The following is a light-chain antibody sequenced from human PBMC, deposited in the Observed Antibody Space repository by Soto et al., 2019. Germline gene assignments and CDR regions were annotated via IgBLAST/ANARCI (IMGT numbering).Light chain of an antibody. Sequence: QSALTQPASVSGSPGQSITISCTGTSSDVGGYNYVSWYQQHPGKAPKLMIYDVSNRPSGVSNRFSGSKSGNTASLTISGLQAEVEADYYCSSYTSSITLVFGTGTKVTVL. CDR3: SSYTSSITLV. J-gene: IGLJ1*01. CDR2: DVS. CDR1: SSDVGGYNY. V-gene: IGLV2-14*01.